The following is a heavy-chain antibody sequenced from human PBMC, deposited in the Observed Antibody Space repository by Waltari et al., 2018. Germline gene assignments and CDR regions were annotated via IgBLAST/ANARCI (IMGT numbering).Heavy chain of an antibody. CDR1: GFTLSNYW. CDR2: IKQDGSAK. J-gene: IGHJ4*02. Sequence: EVQLVESGGGLVQPGGSLRLSCAASGFTLSNYWMSWVRQAPGKGLEWMANIKQDGSAKYYADSVKGRFTISRDNAENSLYLQMNSLRVEDTAVYYCATSLDAAANDWGQGTLVTVSS. CDR3: ATSLDAAAND. D-gene: IGHD5-18*01. V-gene: IGHV3-7*01.